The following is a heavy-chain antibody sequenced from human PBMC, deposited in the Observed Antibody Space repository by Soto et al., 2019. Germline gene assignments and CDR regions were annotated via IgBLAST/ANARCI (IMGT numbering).Heavy chain of an antibody. J-gene: IGHJ4*02. V-gene: IGHV1-69*13. D-gene: IGHD6-13*01. CDR2: IIPIFGTA. CDR1: GGTFSSYA. Sequence: GASVKVSCKASGGTFSSYALSWVRQAPGKGLEWMGGIIPIFGTANYAQKFQGRVTITADESTSTAYMELSSLRSEDTAVYYCARGRGIAAAASSNNFDYWGQGTLVTVSS. CDR3: ARGRGIAAAASSNNFDY.